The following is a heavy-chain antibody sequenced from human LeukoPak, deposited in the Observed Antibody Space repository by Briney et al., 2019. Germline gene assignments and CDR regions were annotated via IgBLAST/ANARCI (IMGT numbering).Heavy chain of an antibody. Sequence: SETLSLTCAVYGGSFSGYYWSWIRQPPGKGLEWIGEINHSGSTNYNPSLKSRVTISVDTSKNQFSLKLSSVTAADTAVYYCARGGRRIAARATDYYMDVWGKGTTVTVPS. V-gene: IGHV4-34*01. CDR1: GGSFSGYY. CDR2: INHSGST. J-gene: IGHJ6*03. CDR3: ARGGRRIAARATDYYMDV. D-gene: IGHD6-6*01.